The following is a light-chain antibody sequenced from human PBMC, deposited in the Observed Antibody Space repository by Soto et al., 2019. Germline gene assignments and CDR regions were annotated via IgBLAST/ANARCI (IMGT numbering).Light chain of an antibody. Sequence: QFALTQPPSASGSPGQSVAISCTGTSSDVGGYNYVSCYQQHPGKAPKLMIYEVNKQSSGVPYRVSGSKSGNTASLTVSGLQAEDEADYYCSSYAGSSNVFGTGTKVTVL. CDR3: SSYAGSSNV. CDR1: SSDVGGYNY. J-gene: IGLJ1*01. V-gene: IGLV2-8*01. CDR2: EVN.